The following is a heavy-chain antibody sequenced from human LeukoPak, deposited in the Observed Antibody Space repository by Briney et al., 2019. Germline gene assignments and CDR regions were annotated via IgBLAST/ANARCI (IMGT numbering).Heavy chain of an antibody. V-gene: IGHV1-8*01. CDR1: GYTFSSYD. D-gene: IGHD2-8*02. Sequence: ASVKVSCKASGYTFSSYDINWVRQATGQGLEWMGWMNPNSGNTGYAQKFQGRVTMTRNTSISTAYMELSSLRSEDTAVYYCPRGLRSRGLPIGHVLIWFDPWGQGTLVTVSS. CDR3: PRGLRSRGLPIGHVLIWFDP. J-gene: IGHJ5*02. CDR2: MNPNSGNT.